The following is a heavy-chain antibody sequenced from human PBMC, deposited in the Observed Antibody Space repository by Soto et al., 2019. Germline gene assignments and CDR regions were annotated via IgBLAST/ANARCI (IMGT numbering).Heavy chain of an antibody. Sequence: QVQLQESGPGLVKPSETLSLTCTVSGGSISSYYWSWIRQPPGKGLEWIGYIYYSGSTNYNPSLKSRVTISVDTSNNQFSLKLSSVTAADTAVYYCARAALTYYYDSSGAFALAYYFDYWGQGTLVTVSS. J-gene: IGHJ4*02. CDR2: IYYSGST. CDR3: ARAALTYYYDSSGAFALAYYFDY. V-gene: IGHV4-59*01. CDR1: GGSISSYY. D-gene: IGHD3-22*01.